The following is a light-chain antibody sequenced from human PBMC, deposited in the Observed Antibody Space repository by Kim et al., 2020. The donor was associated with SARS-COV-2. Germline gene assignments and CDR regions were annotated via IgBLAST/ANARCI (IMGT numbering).Light chain of an antibody. CDR3: HYSYSTT. CDR1: QSISIY. J-gene: IGKJ3*01. V-gene: IGKV1-39*01. Sequence: DIQMTQSPSSLSASVGDRVTITCRASQSISIYLNWYQQKPGKAPKLLIYAASSLQSGVPSRFSGSGSGTDFTLTISSLQPEDFATYHRHYSYSTTFGPGTKVDIK. CDR2: AAS.